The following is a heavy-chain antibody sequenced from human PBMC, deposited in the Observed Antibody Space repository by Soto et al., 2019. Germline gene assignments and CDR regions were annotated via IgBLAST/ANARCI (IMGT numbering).Heavy chain of an antibody. Sequence: ASETLSLTCTVSGGSVSSGSYYWNWIRQAPGKGLEWIGYIHYSAGANYNPSLMSRVNISVDRSKKQFSLRLTSVTASDTAIYYCVRAEWELLDYWGQGTLVTVSS. D-gene: IGHD1-26*01. CDR1: GGSVSSGSYY. V-gene: IGHV4-61*01. CDR2: IHYSAGA. J-gene: IGHJ4*02. CDR3: VRAEWELLDY.